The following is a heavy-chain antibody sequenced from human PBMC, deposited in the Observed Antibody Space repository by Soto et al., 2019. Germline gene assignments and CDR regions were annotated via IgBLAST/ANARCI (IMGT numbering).Heavy chain of an antibody. V-gene: IGHV1-2*04. CDR1: GYTFTGYY. Sequence: QVQLVRSGAEVKKPGASVKVSCKASGYTFTGYYMHWVRQAPGQGLEWMGWINPNSGGTNYAQKFQGWVTMTRDTSISTAYMELSRLRSDDTAVYYCARAAGSTYYDFWSGYSKYYFDYWGQGTLVTVSS. CDR2: INPNSGGT. D-gene: IGHD3-3*01. J-gene: IGHJ4*02. CDR3: ARAAGSTYYDFWSGYSKYYFDY.